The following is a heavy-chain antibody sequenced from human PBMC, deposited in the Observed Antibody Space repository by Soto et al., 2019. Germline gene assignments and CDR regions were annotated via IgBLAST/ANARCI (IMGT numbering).Heavy chain of an antibody. CDR2: ISSSSSYI. V-gene: IGHV3-21*01. J-gene: IGHJ4*02. D-gene: IGHD2-15*01. Sequence: EVQLVESGGGVVKPGGSLRLSCAASGFTFSSYSMNWVRQAPGKGLEWVSSISSSSSYIYYADSVKGRFTISRDNAKNSLYLQMNSLRAEDTAVYYCARGLHCSGGCCVFDYWGQGTLVTVSS. CDR3: ARGLHCSGGCCVFDY. CDR1: GFTFSSYS.